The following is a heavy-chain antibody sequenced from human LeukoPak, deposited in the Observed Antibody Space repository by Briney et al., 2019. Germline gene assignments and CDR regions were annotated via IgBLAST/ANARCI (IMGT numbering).Heavy chain of an antibody. D-gene: IGHD3-10*01. CDR1: GDSISSSNYF. Sequence: PSETLSLTCTVSGDSISSSNYFWGWIRQPPGKGLEWIGEINHSGSTNYNPSLKSRVTISVDTSKNQFSLKLSSVTAADTAVYYCARGRGRSGSYYNRICYFDYWGQGTLVTVSS. J-gene: IGHJ4*02. CDR3: ARGRGRSGSYYNRICYFDY. CDR2: INHSGST. V-gene: IGHV4-39*07.